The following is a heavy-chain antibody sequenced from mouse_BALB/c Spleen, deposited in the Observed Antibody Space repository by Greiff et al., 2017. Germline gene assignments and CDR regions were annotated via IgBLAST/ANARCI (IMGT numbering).Heavy chain of an antibody. CDR2: INPGSGGT. V-gene: IGHV1-54*01. J-gene: IGHJ4*01. Sequence: QVHVKQSGAELVRPGTSVKVSCKASGYAFTNYLIEWVKQRPGQGLEWIGVINPGSGGTNYNEKFKGKATLTADKSSSTAYMQLSSLTSDDSAVYFCARLDDYYEGAMDYWGQGTSVTVSS. D-gene: IGHD2-3*01. CDR1: GYAFTNYL. CDR3: ARLDDYYEGAMDY.